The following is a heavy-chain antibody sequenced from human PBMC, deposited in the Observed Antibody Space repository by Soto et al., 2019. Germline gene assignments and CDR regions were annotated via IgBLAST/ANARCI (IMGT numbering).Heavy chain of an antibody. V-gene: IGHV4-39*01. CDR2: SYYSGNT. Sequence: GKGKEWIGCSYYSGNTYYNPSLKTRVTISVATSKSQFSLKLSSVTAADTAVYYCARSGGFVVLADDRIRDY. J-gene: IGHJ4*01. D-gene: IGHD3-10*01. CDR3: ARSGGFVVLADDRIRDY.